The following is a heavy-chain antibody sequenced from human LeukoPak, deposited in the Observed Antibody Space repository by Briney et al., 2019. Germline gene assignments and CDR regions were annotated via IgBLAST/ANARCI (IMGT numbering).Heavy chain of an antibody. V-gene: IGHV3-30*02. CDR3: AKDPYYGSGRHTKVGPPDY. CDR1: GFTFSSYG. J-gene: IGHJ4*02. Sequence: HTGGSLRLSCAASGFTFSSYGMHWVRQAPGKGLEWVAFIRYDGSNKYYADSVKGRFTISRDNSKNTLYLQMNSLRAEDTAVYYCAKDPYYGSGRHTKVGPPDYWGQGTLVTVSS. CDR2: IRYDGSNK. D-gene: IGHD3-10*01.